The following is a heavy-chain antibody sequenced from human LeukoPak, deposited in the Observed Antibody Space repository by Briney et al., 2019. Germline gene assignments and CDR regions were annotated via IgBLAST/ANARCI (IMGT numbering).Heavy chain of an antibody. CDR1: GGSFSGYY. V-gene: IGHV4-34*01. CDR2: INHSGST. Sequence: SETLPLTCAVYGGSFSGYYWSWIRQPPGKGLEWIGEINHSGSTNYNPSLKSRVTISVDTSKNQFSLKLSSVTAADTAVYYCARGLYCSSTSCPCDYWGQGTLVTVSS. CDR3: ARGLYCSSTSCPCDY. D-gene: IGHD2-2*01. J-gene: IGHJ4*02.